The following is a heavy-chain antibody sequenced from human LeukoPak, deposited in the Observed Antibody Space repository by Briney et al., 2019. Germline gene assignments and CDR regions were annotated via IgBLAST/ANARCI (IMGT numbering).Heavy chain of an antibody. CDR3: QRVVTDYYYYYGMDV. V-gene: IGHV4-30-4*03. D-gene: IGHD3-22*01. Sequence: SETLSLTCTVSGGSISSGDSSWSWIRQPPGKGLEWIGYIYSSGDTYYNPSLKSRVTISVDTSKNQFSLRLSSVTAADTAVYYCQRVVTDYYYYYGMDVWGQGTTVTVSS. CDR2: IYSSGDT. CDR1: GGSISSGDSS. J-gene: IGHJ6*02.